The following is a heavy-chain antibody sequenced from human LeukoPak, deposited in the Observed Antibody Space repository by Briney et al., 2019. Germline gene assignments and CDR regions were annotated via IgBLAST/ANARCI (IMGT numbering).Heavy chain of an antibody. D-gene: IGHD3-22*01. CDR1: GGTFSSYA. V-gene: IGHV1-69*13. J-gene: IGHJ4*02. CDR2: IIPIFGTA. Sequence: GASVKVSCKASGGTFSSYAISWVRQAPGQGLEWMGGIIPIFGTANYAQKFQGRVTITADESTSTAYMEPSSLRSEDTAVYYCARDFRNDYYDSSGYSGWGQGTLVTVSS. CDR3: ARDFRNDYYDSSGYSG.